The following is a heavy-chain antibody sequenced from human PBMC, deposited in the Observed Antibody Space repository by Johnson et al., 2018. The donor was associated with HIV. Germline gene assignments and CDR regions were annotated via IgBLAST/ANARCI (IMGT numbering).Heavy chain of an antibody. J-gene: IGHJ3*02. V-gene: IGHV3-11*04. CDR2: ISSSGRTI. D-gene: IGHD3-9*01. CDR1: GFTFSDYY. Sequence: QVQVVESGGGLVKPGGSLRLSCAASGFTFSDYYMSWIRQAPGKGLEWLAYISSSGRTIYYADSVKGRFTISRDNARNSLYMQMNSLRAEDTAVYYCVRSNGRLAAFDIWGQGTMVTVSS. CDR3: VRSNGRLAAFDI.